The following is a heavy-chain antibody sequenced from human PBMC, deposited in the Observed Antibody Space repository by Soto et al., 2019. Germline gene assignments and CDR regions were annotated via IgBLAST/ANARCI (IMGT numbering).Heavy chain of an antibody. CDR2: IIPIFGTA. CDR1: GGTFSSYA. Sequence: SVKVSCKASGGTFSSYAISWVRQAPGQGLEWMGGIIPIFGTANYAQKFQGRVTITADESTSTAYMELSSLRSEDTAVYYCASVRKSSGWYACFDPWGQGTLVTVSS. CDR3: ASVRKSSGWYACFDP. V-gene: IGHV1-69*13. D-gene: IGHD6-19*01. J-gene: IGHJ5*02.